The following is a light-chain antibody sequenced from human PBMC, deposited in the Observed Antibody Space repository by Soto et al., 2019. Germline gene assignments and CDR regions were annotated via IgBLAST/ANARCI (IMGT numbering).Light chain of an antibody. CDR1: RSDIGSYNL. CDR2: EGS. CDR3: CSYAGSSTPRV. V-gene: IGLV2-23*01. J-gene: IGLJ3*02. Sequence: QSALTQPASVSGSPGQSITITCTGTRSDIGSYNLVSWYQQHPGKAPKLMIYEGSKRPSGVSNRFSGSKSGNTASLTISGLQAEDEADYYCCSYAGSSTPRVFGGRTKLTVL.